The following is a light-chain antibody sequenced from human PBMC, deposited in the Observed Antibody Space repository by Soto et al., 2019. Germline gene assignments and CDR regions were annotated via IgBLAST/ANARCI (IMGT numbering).Light chain of an antibody. J-gene: IGLJ1*01. CDR1: SSDIGSYDH. V-gene: IGLV2-14*03. CDR3: ISYTDRQSYL. CDR2: AVS. Sequence: QSALTQPASVSGSPGQSITISCSGTSSDIGSYDHVAWYQQFPGKSPKLIIYAVSDRPSGVSDRFSGSKSGISASLTISGLQTEDEADYYCISYTDRQSYLFGTGT.